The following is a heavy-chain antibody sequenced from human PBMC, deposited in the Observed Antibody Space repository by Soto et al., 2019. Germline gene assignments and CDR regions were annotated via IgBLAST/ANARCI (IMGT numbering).Heavy chain of an antibody. J-gene: IGHJ6*02. V-gene: IGHV5-10-1*01. CDR1: GYSFTSYW. Sequence: GESLKISCKGSGYSFTSYWISWVRQMPGKGLEWMGRIDPSDSYTNYSPSFQGHVTISADKSISTAYLQWSSLKASDTAMYYCARKYYYGSGDTYYYGMDVWGQGTTVTVSS. D-gene: IGHD3-10*01. CDR3: ARKYYYGSGDTYYYGMDV. CDR2: IDPSDSYT.